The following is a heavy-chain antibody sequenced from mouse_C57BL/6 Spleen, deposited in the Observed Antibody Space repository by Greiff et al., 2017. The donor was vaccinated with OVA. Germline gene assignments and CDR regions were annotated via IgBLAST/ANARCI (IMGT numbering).Heavy chain of an antibody. Sequence: QVTLKESGPGLVAPSQSLSITCTVSGFSLTSYGVHWVRQPPGKGLEWLVVIWSDGSTTYNSALKSRLSISKDNSKSQVFLKMNSLQTDDTAMYYCARHYYGYDNAMDYWGQGTSVTVSS. CDR1: GFSLTSYG. J-gene: IGHJ4*01. V-gene: IGHV2-6-1*01. CDR2: IWSDGST. D-gene: IGHD2-2*01. CDR3: ARHYYGYDNAMDY.